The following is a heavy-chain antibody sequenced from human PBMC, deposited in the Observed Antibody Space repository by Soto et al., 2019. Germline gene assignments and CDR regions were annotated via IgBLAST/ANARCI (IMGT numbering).Heavy chain of an antibody. CDR3: ARDNYKYSSLSTDLYYYGMDV. D-gene: IGHD6-6*01. V-gene: IGHV5-10-1*01. CDR2: IDPSDSYT. CDR1: GYSFTSYW. Sequence: GESLKISCKGSGYSFTSYWISWVRQMPGKGLEWMGRIDPSDSYTNYSPSFQGHVTISADKSISTAYLQWSSLKASDTAMYYCARDNYKYSSLSTDLYYYGMDVWGQGTTVTVSS. J-gene: IGHJ6*02.